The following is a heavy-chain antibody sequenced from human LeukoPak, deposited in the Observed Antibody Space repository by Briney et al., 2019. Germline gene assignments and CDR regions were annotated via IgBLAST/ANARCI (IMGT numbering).Heavy chain of an antibody. CDR2: IYWDDDK. Sequence: GSGPTLVNPTHPLTLTCTFSGFSLSTSGVGVGWIRQPPGKAPEWLTLIYWDDDKRYSPSLKSRLTITKDTSKNQVVLIMTNMDPVDTATYYCARAHYGDYGTYWYFDLWGRGTLVTVSS. J-gene: IGHJ2*01. V-gene: IGHV2-5*02. CDR1: GFSLSTSGVG. D-gene: IGHD4-17*01. CDR3: ARAHYGDYGTYWYFDL.